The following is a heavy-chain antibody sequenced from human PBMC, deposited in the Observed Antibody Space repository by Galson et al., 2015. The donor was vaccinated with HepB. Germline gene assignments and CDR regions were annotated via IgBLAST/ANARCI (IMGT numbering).Heavy chain of an antibody. V-gene: IGHV3-49*03. CDR3: GLAEAVTTGLV. J-gene: IGHJ4*02. Sequence: SLRLSCAGSGFTFGDFGMSWFRQAPGKGLEWIALTKTTSYDETTQYAASVKGRFIISRDDSEGIAYLQMNSLQAEDTAVYYCGLAEAVTTGLVWGQGALVTVSS. CDR2: TKTTSYDETT. CDR1: GFTFGDFG. D-gene: IGHD4-17*01.